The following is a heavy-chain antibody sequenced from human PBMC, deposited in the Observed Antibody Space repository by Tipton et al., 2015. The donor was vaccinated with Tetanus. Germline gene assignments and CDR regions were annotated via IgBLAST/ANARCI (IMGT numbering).Heavy chain of an antibody. Sequence: SLRLSCAASGFIFSSYGIHWVRQAPRKGLEWVAVSWYDGTDKYYADSVKDRFTIPRDNSENTLYLLMNSLRAEDTAVYYCAREADCSGGSCFSGDFDNWGQGTQVTVSS. J-gene: IGHJ4*02. V-gene: IGHV3-33*01. D-gene: IGHD2-15*01. CDR1: GFIFSSYG. CDR2: SWYDGTDK. CDR3: AREADCSGGSCFSGDFDN.